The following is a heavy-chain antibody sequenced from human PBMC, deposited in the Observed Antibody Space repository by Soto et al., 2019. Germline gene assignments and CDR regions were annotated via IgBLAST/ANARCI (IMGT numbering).Heavy chain of an antibody. D-gene: IGHD3-16*02. CDR3: ARIYRRDGNKYADY. CDR1: GFTFSSFN. Sequence: EVQLVECGGGLVQPGESLRLSCAASGFTFSSFNMHWVRQAPGKGLEWVSYISASSTTVYYADSVKGRFTISRDNAKNSLYLQMNSLRDEDTAVYYCARIYRRDGNKYADYWGQGTLVTVSS. CDR2: ISASSTTV. V-gene: IGHV3-48*02. J-gene: IGHJ4*02.